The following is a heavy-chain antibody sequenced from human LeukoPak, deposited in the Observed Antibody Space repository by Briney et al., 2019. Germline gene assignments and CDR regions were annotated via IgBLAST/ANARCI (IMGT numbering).Heavy chain of an antibody. CDR3: SRLCSIRWCLHDWSDP. CDR1: GYTFTSYA. V-gene: IGHV1-18*01. D-gene: IGHD2-2*01. J-gene: IGHJ5*02. CDR2: ISADNGNT. Sequence: GGSVKVSCKASGYTFTSYAISGVRQAPGKGLEWMGWISADNGNTDYAHRFQGRVTLTTDTSTSPAYLELKSLRSDDPAVYYRSRLCSIRWCLHDWSDPWGQETRLTLST.